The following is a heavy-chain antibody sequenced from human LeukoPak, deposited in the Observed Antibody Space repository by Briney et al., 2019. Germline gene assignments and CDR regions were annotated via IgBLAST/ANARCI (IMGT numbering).Heavy chain of an antibody. J-gene: IGHJ6*02. CDR2: ISYDGSNK. D-gene: IGHD2-15*01. CDR1: GFTFSSYG. V-gene: IGHV3-30*03. CDR3: RRSGDCSGGSCYSIDPRRYYYYGMDV. Sequence: GRSLRLSCAASGFTFSSYGMHWVRQAPGKGLEWVAVISYDGSNKYYADSVKGRFTISRDNSKNTLYLQINSLRAEDTAVYYCRRSGDCSGGSCYSIDPRRYYYYGMDVWGQGTTVTVSS.